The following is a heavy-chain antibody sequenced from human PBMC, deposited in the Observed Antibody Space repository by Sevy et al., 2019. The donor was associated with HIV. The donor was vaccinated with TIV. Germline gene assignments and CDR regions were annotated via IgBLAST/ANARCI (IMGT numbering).Heavy chain of an antibody. D-gene: IGHD2-8*02. CDR2: ISWEGDST. CDR3: AKHLRGITGLDY. Sequence: GGFLRLSCAASGFTFRDSYMHCVRQVPGKGLEWVSLISWEGDSTKYADSVKGRFTISRDNTKKSLYLQMNSPRAEDSEVYYCAKHLRGITGLDYWGQGTPVTVSS. CDR1: GFTFRDSY. J-gene: IGHJ4*02. V-gene: IGHV3-43*01.